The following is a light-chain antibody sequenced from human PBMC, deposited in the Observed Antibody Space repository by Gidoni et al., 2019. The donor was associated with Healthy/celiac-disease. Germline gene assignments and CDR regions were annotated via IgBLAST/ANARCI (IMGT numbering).Light chain of an antibody. J-gene: IGKJ4*01. Sequence: EIVLTQSPGNLSLSPGERATLSCRASQSVSSSYLAWYQQKPGQAPRLLIYGASSRATGIPDRFSGSGSGTDFTLTISRLEPEEFAVYYCQQYGSSPLTFGGGTKVEIK. CDR3: QQYGSSPLT. V-gene: IGKV3-20*01. CDR1: QSVSSSY. CDR2: GAS.